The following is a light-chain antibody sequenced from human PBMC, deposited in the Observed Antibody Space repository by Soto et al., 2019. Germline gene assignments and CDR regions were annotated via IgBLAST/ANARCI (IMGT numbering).Light chain of an antibody. Sequence: QSALTQPASVSGSPGQSITISCTGTSSDVVNDLLVSWYQQQPGKAPKLMIYEVSNRPSGVSNRFSGSKSGNTASLTISGLQAEDEADYYCSSYTSSITVDVVFGGGTKLTVL. CDR1: SSDVVNDLL. J-gene: IGLJ2*01. CDR3: SSYTSSITVDVV. CDR2: EVS. V-gene: IGLV2-14*02.